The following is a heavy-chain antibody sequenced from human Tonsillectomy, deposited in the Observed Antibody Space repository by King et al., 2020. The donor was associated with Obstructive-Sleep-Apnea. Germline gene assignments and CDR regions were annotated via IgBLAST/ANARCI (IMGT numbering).Heavy chain of an antibody. CDR2: MYYSGNT. CDR3: ARHRGVEDYGGYGDYFDY. D-gene: IGHD5-12*01. V-gene: IGHV4-59*08. Sequence: QLQESGPGLVKPSETLSLTCTVSGGSISNYYWSWIRQPPGKGLEWIGYMYYSGNTNFNPSLKSRVTISADTPKIQFSLRLSPVTAADTAVYYCARHRGVEDYGGYGDYFDYWGQGTLVTVSS. J-gene: IGHJ4*02. CDR1: GGSISNYY.